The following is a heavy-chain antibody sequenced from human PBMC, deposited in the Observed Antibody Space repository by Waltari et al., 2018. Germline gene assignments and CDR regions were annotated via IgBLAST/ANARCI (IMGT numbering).Heavy chain of an antibody. J-gene: IGHJ6*02. D-gene: IGHD6-19*01. CDR1: GGSFSGYY. Sequence: QVQLQQWGAGLLKPSETLSLTCAVYGGSFSGYYWSWIRQPPGKGLGWIGEINHSVSTNYNPALSSRVTISVDTSKNQFSLKLSSVTAADTAVYYCAGSFHPLAVAVPRGFRYGMDVWGQGTTVTVSS. CDR3: AGSFHPLAVAVPRGFRYGMDV. V-gene: IGHV4-34*01. CDR2: INHSVST.